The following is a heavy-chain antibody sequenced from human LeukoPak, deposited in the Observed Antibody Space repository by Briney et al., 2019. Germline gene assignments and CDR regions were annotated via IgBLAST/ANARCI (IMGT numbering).Heavy chain of an antibody. CDR2: INHSGST. CDR1: GGSFSGYY. J-gene: IGHJ4*02. D-gene: IGHD6-13*01. V-gene: IGHV4-34*01. Sequence: PSETLSLTCAVYGGSFSGYYWSWIRQPPGKGLEWIGEINHSGSTNYNPSLKSRVTISVDTSNQFSLKLSSVTAADTAVYYCARAGSGWYGGRLFEFWGPGALVAVSS. CDR3: ARAGSGWYGGRLFEF.